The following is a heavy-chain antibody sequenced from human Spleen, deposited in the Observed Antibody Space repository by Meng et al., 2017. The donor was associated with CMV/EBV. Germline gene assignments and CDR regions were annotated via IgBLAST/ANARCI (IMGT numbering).Heavy chain of an antibody. Sequence: GGSLRLSCAASGFTFSSYAMSWVRQAPGKGLEWVSMIFGGGRTYYADSVKGRFTISRDTSKNTLYLQMNSLTTEDTAVYYCATGPQKSYFDYWVQGTLVTVST. CDR2: IFGGGRT. CDR3: ATGPQKSYFDY. J-gene: IGHJ4*02. CDR1: GFTFSSYA. V-gene: IGHV3-66*02.